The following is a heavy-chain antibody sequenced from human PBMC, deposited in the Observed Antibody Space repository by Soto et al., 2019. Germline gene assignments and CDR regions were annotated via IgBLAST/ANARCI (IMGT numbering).Heavy chain of an antibody. CDR3: ARWGDATGYYLDY. D-gene: IGHD3-9*01. CDR2: ISGSSIYL. V-gene: IGHV3-21*06. J-gene: IGHJ4*02. CDR1: GFIFRTYS. Sequence: GGSLRLSCAASGFIFRTYSMNWARQAPGKGPEWISSISGSSIYLYYADSVKGRVTISRDNAKNSLHLQMDSLRPEDTAVYYCARWGDATGYYLDYWGQGT.